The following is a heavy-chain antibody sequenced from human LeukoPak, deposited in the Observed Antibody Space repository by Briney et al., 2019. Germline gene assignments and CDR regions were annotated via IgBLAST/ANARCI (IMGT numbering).Heavy chain of an antibody. CDR3: AREILTGEDAFDI. CDR2: INPNSGGT. Sequence: ASVKVSCKASGYTFTGYYMHWVRQAPGQGLEWMGWINPNSGGTNYAQKFQGRVTMTRDTSISTAYMELRSLRSDDTSVYYCAREILTGEDAFDIWGQGTMVTVSS. CDR1: GYTFTGYY. V-gene: IGHV1-2*02. J-gene: IGHJ3*02. D-gene: IGHD3-9*01.